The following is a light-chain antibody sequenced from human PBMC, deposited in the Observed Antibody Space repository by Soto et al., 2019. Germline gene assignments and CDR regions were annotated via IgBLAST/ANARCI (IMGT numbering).Light chain of an antibody. CDR2: SNN. CDR3: AAWDDSLNGVV. Sequence: QPVLTHPPSASGTPGQRVTISCSGSSSNIGSNTVNWYQLLPGAAPKLLIYSNNQRPSGVPDRFSGSKSGTSASLDISGLQSEDEADYYCAAWDDSLNGVVFGGGTKLTVL. CDR1: SSNIGSNT. J-gene: IGLJ2*01. V-gene: IGLV1-44*01.